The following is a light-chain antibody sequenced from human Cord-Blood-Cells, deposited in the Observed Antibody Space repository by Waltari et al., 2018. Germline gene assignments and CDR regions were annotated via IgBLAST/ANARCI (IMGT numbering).Light chain of an antibody. CDR1: QSVLYSSNNKNY. CDR2: WAS. CDR3: HQYYSTPFT. Sequence: DIVMTQSPDSLAVSLGERATINCKSSQSVLYSSNNKNYLAWYQQKPGHPPKLLIDWASSRESGVPDRVSGSGSGTDFTLTISSLQAEDVAVYYCHQYYSTPFTFGPGTKVDIK. J-gene: IGKJ3*01. V-gene: IGKV4-1*01.